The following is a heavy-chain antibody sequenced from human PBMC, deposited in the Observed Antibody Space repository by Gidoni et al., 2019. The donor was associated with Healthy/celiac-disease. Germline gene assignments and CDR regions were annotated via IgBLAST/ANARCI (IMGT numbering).Heavy chain of an antibody. D-gene: IGHD3-3*01. J-gene: IGHJ4*02. CDR1: GYSFTTYW. Sequence: EVQLVQSGAEVKEPGESLRISCKGSGYSFTTYWLSWVRQMPGTGLEWMGRIDPSDSYTNYSPSFQGHVTISADKSISTAYLQWSSLKASDTAMYYCATNYYDFWSGYEVYMPPHIWGQGTLVTVSS. CDR3: ATNYYDFWSGYEVYMPPHI. V-gene: IGHV5-10-1*03. CDR2: IDPSDSYT.